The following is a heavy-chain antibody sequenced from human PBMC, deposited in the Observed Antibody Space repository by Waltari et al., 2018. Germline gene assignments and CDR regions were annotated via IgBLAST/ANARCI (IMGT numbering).Heavy chain of an antibody. CDR3: ARDRGVAAGTTRFDY. CDR2: IYHSGST. Sequence: QVQLQESGPGLVKPSGTLSLTCAVSGGSISSSNWWSWVRQPPGKGLEWIGEIYHSGSTNYNPSLKSRVTISVAKSKNQFSLKLSSVTAADTAVYYCARDRGVAAGTTRFDYWGQGTLVTVSS. D-gene: IGHD6-13*01. CDR1: GGSISSSNW. J-gene: IGHJ4*02. V-gene: IGHV4-4*02.